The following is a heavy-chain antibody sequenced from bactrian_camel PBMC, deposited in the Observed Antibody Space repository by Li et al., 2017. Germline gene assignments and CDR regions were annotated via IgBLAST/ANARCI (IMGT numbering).Heavy chain of an antibody. CDR1: GFTFSDHD. Sequence: DVQLVESGGDLVQPGGSLRLSCAASGFTFSDHDMSWVRQTPGKGLEWVSGIVREAGDVTYYADSVTGRFTVSKDLAKNSLYLQMDSLKPEDTAMYYCAADLDLRRLCLLNRNYEGFWDYWGQGTQVTVS. D-gene: IGHD4*01. CDR3: AADLDLRRLCLLNRNYEGFWDY. J-gene: IGHJ4*01. V-gene: IGHV3S40*01. CDR2: IVREAGDVT.